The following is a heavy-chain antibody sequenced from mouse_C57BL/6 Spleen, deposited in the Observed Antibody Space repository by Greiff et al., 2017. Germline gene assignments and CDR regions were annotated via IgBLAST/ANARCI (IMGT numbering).Heavy chain of an antibody. J-gene: IGHJ3*01. V-gene: IGHV1-64*01. CDR3: ARPYYSNQAWFAY. CDR1: GYTFTSYW. D-gene: IGHD2-5*01. CDR2: IHPNSGST. Sequence: VQLQQPGAELVKPGASVKLSCKASGYTFTSYWMHWVKQRPGQGLEWIGMIHPNSGSTNYNEKFKSKATLTVDKSSSTAYMQLSSLTSEDSAVYYCARPYYSNQAWFAYWGQGTLVTVSA.